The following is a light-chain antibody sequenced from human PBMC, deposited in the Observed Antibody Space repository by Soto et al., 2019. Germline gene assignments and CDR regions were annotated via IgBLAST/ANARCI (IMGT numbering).Light chain of an antibody. CDR1: SSDVGTYNY. CDR2: DVS. V-gene: IGLV2-14*01. Sequence: QSALTQPASVSGSPGQSITISCTGTSSDVGTYNYVSWYQQHPGKAPKLMIYDVSSRPSGVSNRFSGSKSGNTASLTISGLQAEDDADYYCSSYTSSSTVVFGGGTKVTAL. CDR3: SSYTSSSTVV. J-gene: IGLJ2*01.